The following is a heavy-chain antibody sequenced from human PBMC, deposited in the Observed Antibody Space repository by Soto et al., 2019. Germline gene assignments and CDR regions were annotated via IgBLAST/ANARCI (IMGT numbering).Heavy chain of an antibody. Sequence: SVKVSCKASGGTFSSYAISWVRQAPGQGLEWMGGIIPIFGTANYAQKFQGRVTITADESTSTAYMELSSLRSEDTAVYYCARDDSGYDYKRSDYWGQGTLVTVSS. CDR1: GGTFSSYA. J-gene: IGHJ4*02. CDR2: IIPIFGTA. D-gene: IGHD5-12*01. V-gene: IGHV1-69*13. CDR3: ARDDSGYDYKRSDY.